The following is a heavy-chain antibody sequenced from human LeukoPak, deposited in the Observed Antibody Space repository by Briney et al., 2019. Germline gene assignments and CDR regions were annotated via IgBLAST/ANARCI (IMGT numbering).Heavy chain of an antibody. Sequence: ASVKVSCKASGYTFTSYDINWVRQATGQGLEWMGWMNPKSGNTGYAQKFQGRVTMTRNTSISTAYMELSSLRSEDTAVYYCAMGRCSSTSCYMGYYYYYGMDVWGQGTTVTVSS. CDR1: GYTFTSYD. CDR3: AMGRCSSTSCYMGYYYYYGMDV. V-gene: IGHV1-8*01. D-gene: IGHD2-2*02. CDR2: MNPKSGNT. J-gene: IGHJ6*02.